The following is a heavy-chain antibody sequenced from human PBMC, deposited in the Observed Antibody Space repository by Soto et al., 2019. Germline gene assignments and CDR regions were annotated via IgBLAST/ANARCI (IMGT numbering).Heavy chain of an antibody. V-gene: IGHV3-30*03. Sequence: GGSLRLSCAASGFTFSSYGIHWVRQAPGKGLEWVAVISYDGSNKYYADSVKGRFTISKDNSKNSLYLQMNSLRAEDTAVYYCARDQGEGSGPPLEFDYWGQGTLVTVSS. CDR2: ISYDGSNK. CDR1: GFTFSSYG. J-gene: IGHJ4*02. CDR3: ARDQGEGSGPPLEFDY. D-gene: IGHD6-19*01.